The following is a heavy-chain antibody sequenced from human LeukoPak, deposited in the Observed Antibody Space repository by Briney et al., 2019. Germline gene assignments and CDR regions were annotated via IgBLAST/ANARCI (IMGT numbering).Heavy chain of an antibody. Sequence: SGTLSLTCTVSGGSISSGGYYWSWIRQHPGKGLEWIGYIYYSGSTYYNPSLKSRVTISVDTSKNQFSLKLSSVTAADTAVYYCASLAVTTYYFDYWGQGTPVTVSS. V-gene: IGHV4-31*03. D-gene: IGHD4-17*01. CDR2: IYYSGST. CDR3: ASLAVTTYYFDY. CDR1: GGSISSGGYY. J-gene: IGHJ4*02.